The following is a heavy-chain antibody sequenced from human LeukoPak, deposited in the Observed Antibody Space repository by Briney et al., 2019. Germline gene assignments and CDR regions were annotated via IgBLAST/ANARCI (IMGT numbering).Heavy chain of an antibody. CDR2: ISAYNGNT. CDR3: ARGGRYCTNGVCLSWYDY. CDR1: GYTFTSYG. D-gene: IGHD2-8*01. J-gene: IGHJ4*02. Sequence: GASVTVSCKASGYTFTSYGISWVRQAPGQGVEWVGWISAYNGNTNYSQKLQGRVTMTTDTSTSTAYMELRSLRSDDTAVYYCARGGRYCTNGVCLSWYDYWGQGTLVTVSS. V-gene: IGHV1-18*01.